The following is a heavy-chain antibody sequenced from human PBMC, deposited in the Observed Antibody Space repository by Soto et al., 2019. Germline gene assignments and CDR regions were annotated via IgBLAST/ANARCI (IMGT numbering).Heavy chain of an antibody. CDR2: IYYSGST. Sequence: SETLSLTCTVSGGSISSYYWSWIRQPPGKGLEWIGYIYYSGSTNYNPSLKSRVTISVDTSKNQFSLKLSSVTAADTAVYYCAREFRVTRAPNDFWSGYSFWGSFYYFDYWGQGTLVTVSS. V-gene: IGHV4-59*01. CDR3: AREFRVTRAPNDFWSGYSFWGSFYYFDY. J-gene: IGHJ4*02. D-gene: IGHD3-3*01. CDR1: GGSISSYY.